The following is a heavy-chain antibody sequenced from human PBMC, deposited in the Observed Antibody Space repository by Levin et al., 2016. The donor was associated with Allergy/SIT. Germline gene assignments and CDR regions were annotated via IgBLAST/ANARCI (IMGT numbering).Heavy chain of an antibody. CDR1: GYTFTSYY. CDR3: ARSGLDSSTSLEGDDYYYGMDV. V-gene: IGHV1-46*01. D-gene: IGHD2-2*01. J-gene: IGHJ6*02. CDR2: INPSGGST. Sequence: ASVKVSCKASGYTFTSYYMHWVRQAPGQGLEWMGIINPSGGSTSYAQKFQGRVTMTRDTSISTAYMELSRLRSDDTAVYYCARSGLDSSTSLEGDDYYYGMDVWGQGTTVTVSS.